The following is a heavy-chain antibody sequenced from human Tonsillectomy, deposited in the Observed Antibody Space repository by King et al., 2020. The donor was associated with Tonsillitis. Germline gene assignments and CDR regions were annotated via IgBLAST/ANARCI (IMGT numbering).Heavy chain of an antibody. J-gene: IGHJ6*02. CDR3: TTDPYDILTGLYYGIDV. CDR2: IKSKTDGGTT. D-gene: IGHD3-9*01. V-gene: IGHV3-15*01. Sequence: VQLVESGGGLVKPGGSLRLSCAASGFTFSNAWMNWVRQPPGKGLEWVGRIKSKTDGGTTDYAAPVKGRFTISRDDSKNTLYLQMNSLKTEDTAVYYCTTDPYDILTGLYYGIDVWGQGTTVTVSS. CDR1: GFTFSNAW.